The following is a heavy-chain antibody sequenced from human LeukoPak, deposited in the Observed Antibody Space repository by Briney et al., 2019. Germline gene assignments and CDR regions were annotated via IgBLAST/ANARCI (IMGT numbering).Heavy chain of an antibody. Sequence: PGGSLRLSCAASGFTFSSYAMSWVRQAPGKGLEWVSAISGSGGSTYYADSVEGRFTISRDNAKNSLYLQMNSLRAEDTAVYYCARGPGYPNAFDIWGQGTMVTVSS. CDR1: GFTFSSYA. D-gene: IGHD5-18*01. CDR3: ARGPGYPNAFDI. CDR2: ISGSGGST. V-gene: IGHV3-23*01. J-gene: IGHJ3*02.